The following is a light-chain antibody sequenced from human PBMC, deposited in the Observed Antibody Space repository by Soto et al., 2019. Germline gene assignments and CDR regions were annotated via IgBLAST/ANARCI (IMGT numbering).Light chain of an antibody. J-gene: IGLJ1*01. CDR3: SSYRSSSTV. CDR1: SSDVGGYNY. V-gene: IGLV2-14*01. Sequence: QSVLTQPPSVSGAPGQRVTISCAGTSSDVGGYNYVSWYQQHPGKAPKLMIYEVSCRPSGVSNRFSGSKSGNTATLTISGLQADDEADYYCSSYRSSSTVFGTGTKVTVL. CDR2: EVS.